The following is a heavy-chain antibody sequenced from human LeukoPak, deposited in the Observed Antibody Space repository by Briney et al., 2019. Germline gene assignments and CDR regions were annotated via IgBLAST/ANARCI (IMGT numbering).Heavy chain of an antibody. D-gene: IGHD6-13*01. J-gene: IGHJ5*02. CDR3: ARDLNDLLQNYRSTWYPADP. Sequence: GGSLRLSCAASGFTFSTYWMNWVRQAPGKGLVWVSRVNNDGSSTSYADSVKGRFTISRDNTKNTLYLQMNSLRAEDTAVYYCARDLNDLLQNYRSTWYPADPWGQGTLVTVSS. V-gene: IGHV3-74*01. CDR1: GFTFSTYW. CDR2: VNNDGSST.